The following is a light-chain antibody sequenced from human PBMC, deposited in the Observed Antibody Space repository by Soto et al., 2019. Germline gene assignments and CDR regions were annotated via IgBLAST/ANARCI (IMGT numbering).Light chain of an antibody. CDR3: QKYNTAPHT. CDR1: SVISSY. J-gene: IGKJ2*01. Sequence: DIPMTQCPSSLSASVGDRVTITCRASSVISSYLAWCQQKQGKVHKLLMYAASTLLSGVPSRFSGSGSGTDFTLTISSLQPEDVATYYCQKYNTAPHTFGQGTKLEIK. CDR2: AAS. V-gene: IGKV1-27*01.